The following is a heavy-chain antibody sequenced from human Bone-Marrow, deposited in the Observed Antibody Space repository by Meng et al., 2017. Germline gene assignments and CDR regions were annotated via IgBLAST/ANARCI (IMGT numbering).Heavy chain of an antibody. Sequence: GGSLRLSCAASGFIFSSYAMSWVRQAPGKGLEWVSYISSSGSTIYYADSVKGRCTISRDNAKNSLYLQMNSVKAEDTAVYYGASRKKYYYDSSGYYSPPDYWGQGTLVTVSS. CDR3: ASRKKYYYDSSGYYSPPDY. CDR1: GFIFSSYA. V-gene: IGHV3-48*04. D-gene: IGHD3-22*01. CDR2: ISSSGSTI. J-gene: IGHJ4*02.